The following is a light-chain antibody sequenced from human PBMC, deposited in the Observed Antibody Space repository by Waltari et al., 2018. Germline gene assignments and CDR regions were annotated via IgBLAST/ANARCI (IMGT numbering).Light chain of an antibody. CDR2: STE. CDR3: ATWDDRLTGVL. J-gene: IGLJ2*01. V-gene: IGLV1-44*01. Sequence: VVPHPPPAPGTPGQRVTISSYGSSTNIGSNTVHWYQVPPGTAPRHLIYSTEQRPPGVPDRFHGSKSGTSGSLAISGLQSEDEAEYYCATWDDRLTGVLFGGGTKVTVL. CDR1: STNIGSNT.